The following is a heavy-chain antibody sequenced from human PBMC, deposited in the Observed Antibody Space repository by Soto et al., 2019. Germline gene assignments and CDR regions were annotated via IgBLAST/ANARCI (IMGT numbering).Heavy chain of an antibody. Sequence: GGSLRLSCAASGLTFSTYDMHWVRQAPGKGLEWVALIWSDGSRTFYADSVKGRFTISRDNSKNTLYLQMHSLRAEDTAVYYCAGETKGEAYDMGVWGQGTTVTVSS. CDR3: AGETKGEAYDMGV. CDR2: IWSDGSRT. V-gene: IGHV3-33*01. CDR1: GLTFSTYD. J-gene: IGHJ6*02. D-gene: IGHD3-10*01.